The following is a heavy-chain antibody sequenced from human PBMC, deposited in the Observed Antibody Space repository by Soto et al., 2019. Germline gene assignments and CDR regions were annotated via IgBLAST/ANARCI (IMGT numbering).Heavy chain of an antibody. CDR3: ARGYSPALGAPWARVNWFDP. D-gene: IGHD1-26*01. CDR1: GGSLSNNY. V-gene: IGHV4-59*01. CDR2: IYYLGST. Sequence: PSETLSLTCIVYGGSLSNNYWSWVRPPPGKGLEWIGYIYYLGSTNYIPALKTRVTMSVDTSRTQLSLNLTSVTAADTAVYYCARGYSPALGAPWARVNWFDPWGQGTLVTSPQ. J-gene: IGHJ5*02.